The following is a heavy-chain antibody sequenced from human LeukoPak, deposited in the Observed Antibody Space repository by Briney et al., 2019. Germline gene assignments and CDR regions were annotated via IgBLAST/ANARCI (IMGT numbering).Heavy chain of an antibody. CDR2: FSGSVDTT. Sequence: GGTLRLSCAASGFTFSTYAMNWVRQAPGKGLEWVSTFSGSVDTTYYADSVKGRFTISRDNSKNTLYLQIDSLGAGDTAVYYCAKDDASIRFNDWGQGTLVTVSS. CDR1: GFTFSTYA. CDR3: AKDDASIRFND. J-gene: IGHJ4*02. D-gene: IGHD3-3*01. V-gene: IGHV3-23*01.